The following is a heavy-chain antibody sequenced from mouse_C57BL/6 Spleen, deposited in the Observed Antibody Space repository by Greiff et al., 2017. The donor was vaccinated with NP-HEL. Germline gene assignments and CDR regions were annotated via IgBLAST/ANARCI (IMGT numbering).Heavy chain of an antibody. V-gene: IGHV1-82*01. D-gene: IGHD2-14*01. J-gene: IGHJ1*03. CDR3: AIEGTLTWYFDV. CDR1: GYAFSSSW. CDR2: IYPGDGDT. Sequence: VQLQQSGPELVKPGASVKISCKASGYAFSSSWMNWVKQRPGKGLEWIGRIYPGDGDTNYNGKFKGKATLTADKSSSTAYMQLSSLTSEDSAVYFCAIEGTLTWYFDVWGTGTTVTVSS.